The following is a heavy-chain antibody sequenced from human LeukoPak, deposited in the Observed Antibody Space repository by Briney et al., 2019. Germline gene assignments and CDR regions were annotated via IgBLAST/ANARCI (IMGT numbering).Heavy chain of an antibody. CDR1: GFTFSSYA. Sequence: GGSLRLSCAASGFTFSSYAMHWVRQAPGKGLEWVAVIPYDGSNKYYADSVKGRFTISRDNSKNTLYLQMNSLRAEDTAVYYCAKVGSGSYSVVYWGQGTLVTVSS. D-gene: IGHD3-10*01. CDR3: AKVGSGSYSVVY. J-gene: IGHJ4*02. CDR2: IPYDGSNK. V-gene: IGHV3-30*18.